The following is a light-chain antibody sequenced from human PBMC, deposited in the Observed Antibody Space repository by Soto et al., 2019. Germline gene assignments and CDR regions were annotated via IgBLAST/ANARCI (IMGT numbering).Light chain of an antibody. CDR1: QSVSSS. V-gene: IGKV3-11*01. J-gene: IGKJ2*01. CDR2: DAS. CDR3: QQRITWPST. Sequence: EIVLTQSPATLSLSPGESATLSCRASQSVSSSLAWYQQKAGQAPRLLIYDASNRATGIPARFSGRGSGTDFTLAISSLEPEYVAIYYCQQRITWPSTFGQGTKMEIK.